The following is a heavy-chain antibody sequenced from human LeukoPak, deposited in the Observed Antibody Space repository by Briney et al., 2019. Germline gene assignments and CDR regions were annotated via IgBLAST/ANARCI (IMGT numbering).Heavy chain of an antibody. CDR2: IYTSGST. CDR3: ARDVTKRYYYYYMDV. V-gene: IGHV4-61*02. J-gene: IGHJ6*03. CDR1: GGSISSGSYY. Sequence: SQTLSLTCTVSGGSISSGSYYWSWIRQPAGKGLEWIGRIYTSGSTNYNPSLKSRVTISVDTSKNQFSLKLSSVTAADTAVYYCARDVTKRYYYYYMDVWGKGTTVTISS.